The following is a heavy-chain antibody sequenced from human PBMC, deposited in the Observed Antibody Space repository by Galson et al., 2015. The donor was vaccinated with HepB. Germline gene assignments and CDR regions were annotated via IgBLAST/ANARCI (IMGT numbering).Heavy chain of an antibody. CDR2: ISYDGNYK. D-gene: IGHD5-18*01. Sequence: SLRLSCAASGFTCSNYTMHWVRQAPGKGLEWVAVISYDGNYKYYADSVKGRFTISRDNAKNSLYLQMNSLRDEDTAVYHCARAPSTDNYGFAYWGQGTLVTVSS. J-gene: IGHJ4*02. CDR1: GFTCSNYT. CDR3: ARAPSTDNYGFAY. V-gene: IGHV3-30-3*01.